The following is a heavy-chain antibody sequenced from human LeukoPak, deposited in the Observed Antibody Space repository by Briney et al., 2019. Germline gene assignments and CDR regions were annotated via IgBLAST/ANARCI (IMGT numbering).Heavy chain of an antibody. CDR1: GFTFSSYG. J-gene: IGHJ6*04. V-gene: IGHV3-30*18. D-gene: IGHD2-2*01. CDR2: ISYDGSNK. Sequence: AGGSLRLSCAASGFTFSSYGMHWVRQAPGKGLEGLAVISYDGSNKYYADSVKGRFTISRDNSKNTLYLQMNSLRAEDTAVYYCAKDTYCSSTSCYLAFVYYYYGMDVWGKGTTVTVSS. CDR3: AKDTYCSSTSCYLAFVYYYYGMDV.